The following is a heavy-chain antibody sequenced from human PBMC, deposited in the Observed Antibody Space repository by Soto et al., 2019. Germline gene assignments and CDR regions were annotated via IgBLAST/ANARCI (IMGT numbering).Heavy chain of an antibody. V-gene: IGHV3-48*02. D-gene: IGHD3-22*01. CDR2: ISSSSSTI. CDR1: GFTFSSYS. Sequence: EVQLVESGGGLVQPGGSLRLSCAASGFTFSSYSMNWVRQAPGKGLEWVSYISSSSSTIYYADSVKGRFTISRDNAKNSLYQQMNSLRDEDTAVYYCARGRVYDSSGYYRYYFDYWGQGTLVTVSS. J-gene: IGHJ4*02. CDR3: ARGRVYDSSGYYRYYFDY.